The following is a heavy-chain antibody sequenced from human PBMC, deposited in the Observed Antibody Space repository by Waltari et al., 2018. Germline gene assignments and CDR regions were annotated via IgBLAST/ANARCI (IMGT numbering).Heavy chain of an antibody. CDR1: GGSISGFY. Sequence: QVQLQESGSSLLKPSETLSLICTVSGGSISGFYWSCVRPPPGKRLAWLGYIYYTWSTNFTPSLKSRGTMSVDTSKNQFSLKLSSVIAADAAFDYCARGGGGDWEWFAPWGQGTLVIVSS. V-gene: IGHV4-59*01. CDR3: ARGGGGDWEWFAP. CDR2: IYYTWST. J-gene: IGHJ5*02. D-gene: IGHD2-21*02.